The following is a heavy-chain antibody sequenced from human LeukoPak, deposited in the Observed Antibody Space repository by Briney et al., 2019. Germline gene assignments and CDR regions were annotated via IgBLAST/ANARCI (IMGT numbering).Heavy chain of an antibody. V-gene: IGHV4-34*01. CDR3: ARGKYYYDSSGYYRKPTTILDY. D-gene: IGHD3-22*01. Sequence: KPSETLSLTCAVYGGSFSGYYWSWIRQPPGKGLEWIGEINHSGSTNYNPSHKSRVTISVDTSKNQFSLKLSSVTAADTAVYYCARGKYYYDSSGYYRKPTTILDYWGQGTLVTVSS. CDR2: INHSGST. CDR1: GGSFSGYY. J-gene: IGHJ4*02.